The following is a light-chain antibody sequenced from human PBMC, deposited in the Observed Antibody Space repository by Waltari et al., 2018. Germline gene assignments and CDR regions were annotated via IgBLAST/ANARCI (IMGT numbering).Light chain of an antibody. J-gene: IGLJ3*02. V-gene: IGLV2-14*01. CDR1: SRDIGNYNY. Sequence: QSALTQPASVSGSPGQSITISCTGTSRDIGNYNYVSWYQQHPGRAPKLIIYEVSNRPSGVSNRFSAFKSGNTASLTISGLQADDEAAYYCCSYAREDTPLCVFGGGTKLTVL. CDR3: CSYAREDTPLCV. CDR2: EVS.